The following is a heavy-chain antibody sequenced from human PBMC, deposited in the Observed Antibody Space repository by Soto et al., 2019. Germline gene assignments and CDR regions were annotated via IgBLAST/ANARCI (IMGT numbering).Heavy chain of an antibody. Sequence: QVELQESGPGLVKPSGTLSLTCGVSGNSISTTNWWSWVRQSPGKGLEWIGEIYHSGSTNYNPSLKSRVTVSVDKSKNKFSLKLSSVTAADTAVYYSARDVGYHYDGSPSGEFDFWGQGTLVTVSS. CDR3: ARDVGYHYDGSPSGEFDF. V-gene: IGHV4-4*02. D-gene: IGHD3-22*01. CDR2: IYHSGST. CDR1: GNSISTTNW. J-gene: IGHJ4*02.